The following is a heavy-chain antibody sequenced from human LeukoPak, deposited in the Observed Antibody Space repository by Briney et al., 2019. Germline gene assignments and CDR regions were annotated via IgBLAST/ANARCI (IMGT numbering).Heavy chain of an antibody. J-gene: IGHJ3*02. CDR3: ASTIPPDYADAFDI. CDR2: INPNSGNT. V-gene: IGHV1-18*04. D-gene: IGHD4-17*01. Sequence: ASVKVSCKASGYTFTGYYMHWVRQAPGQGLEWMGWINPNSGNTDYAQKLQGRVTMTTDTSTSTAYMELRSLRSDDTAVYYCASTIPPDYADAFDIWGQGTMVTVSS. CDR1: GYTFTGYY.